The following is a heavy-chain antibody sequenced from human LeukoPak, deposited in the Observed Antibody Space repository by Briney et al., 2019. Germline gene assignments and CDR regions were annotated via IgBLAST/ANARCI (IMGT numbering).Heavy chain of an antibody. CDR1: GFTFSSYG. CDR2: ISYDGSNK. V-gene: IGHV3-30*03. J-gene: IGHJ6*02. D-gene: IGHD6-19*01. CDR3: ARDLGYSSGWYVGYYYYGMDV. Sequence: PGGSLRLSCAASGFTFSSYGMHWVRQAPGKGLEWVAVISYDGSNKYYADSVKGRFTISRDISKNTLYLQMNSLRAEDTAVYYCARDLGYSSGWYVGYYYYGMDVWGQGTTVTVSS.